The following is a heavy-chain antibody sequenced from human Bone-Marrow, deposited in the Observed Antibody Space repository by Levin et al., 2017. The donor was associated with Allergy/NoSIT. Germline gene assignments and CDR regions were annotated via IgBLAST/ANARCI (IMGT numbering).Heavy chain of an antibody. CDR1: GGSIRSYH. J-gene: IGHJ4*02. Sequence: ASETLSLTCTVSGGSIRSYHWSWIRQPAGKGLEWIGRIFPSGTTSYNPSLKSRVTMSVDTSKNHFSLNLNSVTAADTAVYYCARIGIYRYFDYWGQGTLVTVSS. CDR2: IFPSGTT. V-gene: IGHV4-4*07. D-gene: IGHD1-14*01. CDR3: ARIGIYRYFDY.